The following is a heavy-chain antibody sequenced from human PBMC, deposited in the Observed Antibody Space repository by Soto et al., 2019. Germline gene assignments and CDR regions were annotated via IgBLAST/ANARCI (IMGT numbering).Heavy chain of an antibody. CDR1: GDSIRSYY. Sequence: SETLSLTCTVSGDSIRSYYWTWVRQPPGKGLEYIGYIYYTGSTNYNPSLKSRVTISVDTSKNQFSLKLSSVTAADTAVYYCAGAQPAFDIWGQGTMVTVSS. V-gene: IGHV4-59*01. CDR2: IYYTGST. J-gene: IGHJ3*02. CDR3: AGAQPAFDI.